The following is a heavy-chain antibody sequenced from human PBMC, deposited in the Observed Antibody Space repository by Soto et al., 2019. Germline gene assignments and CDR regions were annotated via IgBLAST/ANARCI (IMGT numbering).Heavy chain of an antibody. CDR3: AREEWVTIFGVVIHPHFPLAY. J-gene: IGHJ1*01. Sequence: ASVKVSCKASGYTFTSYGISWVRQAPGQGLEWMGWISAYNGNTNYAQKLQGRVTMTTDTSTSTAYMELRSLRSDDTAVYYCAREEWVTIFGVVIHPHFPLAYWGQGTLVTVSS. D-gene: IGHD3-3*01. V-gene: IGHV1-18*01. CDR2: ISAYNGNT. CDR1: GYTFTSYG.